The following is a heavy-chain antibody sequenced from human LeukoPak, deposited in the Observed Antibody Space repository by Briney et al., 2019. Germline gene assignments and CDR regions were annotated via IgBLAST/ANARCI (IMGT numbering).Heavy chain of an antibody. D-gene: IGHD6-19*01. CDR2: FYYSGST. CDR3: ARDPPDPRWLVPSEV. Sequence: SETLSLTCTVSGGSISSSSYYWGWIRQPPGKGLEWIGSFYYSGSTYYNPSLKSRVTISVDTSKNQFSLKLSSVTAADTAVYYCARDPPDPRWLVPSEVWGQGTLVTVSS. J-gene: IGHJ4*02. V-gene: IGHV4-39*07. CDR1: GGSISSSSYY.